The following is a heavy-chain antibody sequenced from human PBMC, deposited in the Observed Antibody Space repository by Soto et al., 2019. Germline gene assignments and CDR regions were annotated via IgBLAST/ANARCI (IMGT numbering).Heavy chain of an antibody. Sequence: GGSLRLSCSASGFTFSSYAMHWVRQAPGKGLEYNSAISSNGGSTYYADSVKGRFTISRDNSKNTLYLQMSSLRAEDTAVYYCVKDASYFDSSGSPGAILDYRGQGT. V-gene: IGHV3-64D*06. CDR1: GFTFSSYA. J-gene: IGHJ4*02. D-gene: IGHD3-22*01. CDR2: ISSNGGST. CDR3: VKDASYFDSSGSPGAILDY.